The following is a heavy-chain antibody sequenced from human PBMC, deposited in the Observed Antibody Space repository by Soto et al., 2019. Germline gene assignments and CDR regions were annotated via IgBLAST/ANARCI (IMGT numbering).Heavy chain of an antibody. CDR1: GGTFSSYA. CDR3: ARRGVIENSEYYYYYYYMDA. CDR2: INPSGGST. V-gene: IGHV1-46*03. J-gene: IGHJ6*03. Sequence: ASVKVSCKASGGTFSSYAIRWVRQAPGQGLEWMGIINPSGGSTSYAQKFQGRVTMTRDTSTSTVYMELSSLRSEDTAVYYCARRGVIENSEYYYYYYYMDAWGKGTTVTVSS.